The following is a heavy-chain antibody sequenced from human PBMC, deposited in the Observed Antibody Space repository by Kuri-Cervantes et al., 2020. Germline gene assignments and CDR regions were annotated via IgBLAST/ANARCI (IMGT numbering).Heavy chain of an antibody. Sequence: SETLSLTCTVSGGSISSYYWSWIRQPAGKGLEWIGRIYTSGSTNYNPSLKSRVTMSVDTSKNQFSLKLSSVTAADTAVCYCARGVRYFDWLSRKTPFDYWGQGTLVTVSS. J-gene: IGHJ4*02. D-gene: IGHD3-9*01. CDR2: IYTSGST. V-gene: IGHV4-4*07. CDR1: GGSISSYY. CDR3: ARGVRYFDWLSRKTPFDY.